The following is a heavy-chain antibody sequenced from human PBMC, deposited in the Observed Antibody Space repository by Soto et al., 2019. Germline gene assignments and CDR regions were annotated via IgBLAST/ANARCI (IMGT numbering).Heavy chain of an antibody. V-gene: IGHV4-31*03. Sequence: QVQLQESGPGLVKPSQTLSLTCTVSGGSISSGGYYWSWIRQHPGKGLEWIGYIYYTGSTYYNPSLKSRLTFSRDTSKNQFSLRLTSVTAADTAVYYCARSGASGVLITSQWFDPWGQGTLVTVSS. J-gene: IGHJ5*02. CDR3: ARSGASGVLITSQWFDP. CDR1: GGSISSGGYY. D-gene: IGHD3-3*01. CDR2: IYYTGST.